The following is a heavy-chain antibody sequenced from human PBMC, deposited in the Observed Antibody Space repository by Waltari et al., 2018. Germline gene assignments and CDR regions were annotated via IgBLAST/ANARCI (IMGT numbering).Heavy chain of an antibody. D-gene: IGHD3-22*01. CDR3: ARDLGYYYDSSPFDP. CDR1: GGSISSYY. J-gene: IGHJ5*02. CDR2: IYYSGST. Sequence: QVQLQESGPGLVKPSETLSLTCTVSGGSISSYYWSWIRQPPGKGLEWIGYIYYSGSTNDNPSLKSRVTISVDTSKNQFSLKLSSVTAADTAVYYCARDLGYYYDSSPFDPWGQGTLVTVSS. V-gene: IGHV4-59*01.